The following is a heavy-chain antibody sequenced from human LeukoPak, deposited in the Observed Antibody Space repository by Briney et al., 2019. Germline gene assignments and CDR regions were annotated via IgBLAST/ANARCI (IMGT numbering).Heavy chain of an antibody. V-gene: IGHV3-74*01. J-gene: IGHJ4*02. Sequence: GGSLILSCAASGFTFSTYWMHWVRQAPGKGLVWVSRISSDGSITGYADSVKGRFTISRDNAKNTLYLQMNSLRAEDTAVYYCARHLNYYLDYWGQGTLVTVSS. CDR2: ISSDGSIT. CDR1: GFTFSTYW. D-gene: IGHD3-10*01. CDR3: ARHLNYYLDY.